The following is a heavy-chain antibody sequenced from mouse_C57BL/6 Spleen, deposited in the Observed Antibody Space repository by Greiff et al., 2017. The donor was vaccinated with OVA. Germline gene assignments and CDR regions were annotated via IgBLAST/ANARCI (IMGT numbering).Heavy chain of an antibody. CDR3: ARYSSGYVWFAY. CDR1: GYSFTGYY. Sequence: VQLQQSGPELVKPGASVKISCKASGYSFTGYYMNWVKQSPEKSLEWIGEINPSTGGTTYNQKFKAKATLTVDTSSSTAYMQLKSLTSEDSAVYYCARYSSGYVWFAYWGQGTLVTVSA. D-gene: IGHD3-2*02. CDR2: INPSTGGT. J-gene: IGHJ3*01. V-gene: IGHV1-42*01.